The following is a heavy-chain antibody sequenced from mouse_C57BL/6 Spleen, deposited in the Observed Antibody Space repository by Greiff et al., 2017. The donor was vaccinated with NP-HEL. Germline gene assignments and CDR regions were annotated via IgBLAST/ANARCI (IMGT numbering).Heavy chain of an antibody. CDR3: ARLPYGYDDWYFDV. CDR2: ISNLAYSI. D-gene: IGHD2-2*01. V-gene: IGHV5-15*01. CDR1: GFTFSDYG. Sequence: EVKLVESGGGLVQPGGSLKLSCAASGFTFSDYGMAWVRQAPRKGPEWVAFISNLAYSIYYADTVTGRFTISRENAKNTLYLEMSSLRSEDTAMYYCARLPYGYDDWYFDVWGTGTTVTVSS. J-gene: IGHJ1*03.